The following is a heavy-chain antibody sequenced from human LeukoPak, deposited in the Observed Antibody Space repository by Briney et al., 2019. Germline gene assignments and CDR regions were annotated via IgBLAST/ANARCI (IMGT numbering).Heavy chain of an antibody. CDR1: GFTFSGYA. V-gene: IGHV3-23*01. D-gene: IGHD5-24*01. J-gene: IGHJ2*01. Sequence: GGSLRLPCVASGFTFSGYALSWVRQAPGKGLEWVSTISASGGSTYYADSVKGRFSISRDNSKNTLYMEMHSLRAEDTAVYYCAKVPDGSPRGYWYFDLWGRGTLITVSS. CDR3: AKVPDGSPRGYWYFDL. CDR2: ISASGGST.